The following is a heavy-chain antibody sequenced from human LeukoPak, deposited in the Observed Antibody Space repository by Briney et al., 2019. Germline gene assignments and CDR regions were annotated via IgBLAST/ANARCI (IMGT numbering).Heavy chain of an antibody. CDR1: GFTFSSYA. D-gene: IGHD6-13*01. CDR2: ISGSGGTT. V-gene: IGHV3-23*01. J-gene: IGHJ4*02. CDR3: AKSGYSTNWYRYFDY. Sequence: GGSLRLSCAASGFTFSSYAMSWVRQAPGKGLEWVSTISGSGGTTYYADSVKGRFIISRDNSKNTLYLQMNSLRAEDTAVYYCAKSGYSTNWYRYFDYWGQGTLVTVSS.